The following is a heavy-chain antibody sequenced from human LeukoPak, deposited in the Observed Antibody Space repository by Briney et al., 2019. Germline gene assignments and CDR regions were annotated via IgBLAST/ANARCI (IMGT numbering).Heavy chain of an antibody. V-gene: IGHV3-30*02. J-gene: IGHJ4*02. CDR1: GFTFSSYE. CDR3: AKDIAPMYYYDSSGYYGDY. Sequence: AGGSLRLSCAASGFTFSSYEMNWVRQAPGKGLEWVAFIRYDGSNKYYADSVKGRFTISRDNSKDTLYLQMNSLRAEDTAVYYCAKDIAPMYYYDSSGYYGDYWGQGTLVTVSS. D-gene: IGHD3-22*01. CDR2: IRYDGSNK.